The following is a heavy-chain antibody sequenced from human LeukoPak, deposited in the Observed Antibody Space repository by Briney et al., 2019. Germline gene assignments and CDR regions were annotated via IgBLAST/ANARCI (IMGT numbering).Heavy chain of an antibody. CDR2: IRYDGSNK. CDR3: AKDLENIVVVPASFDY. V-gene: IGHV3-30*02. Sequence: GGSLRLSCAASGFTFSSYAMHWVRQAPGKGLEWVAFIRYDGSNKYYADSVKGRFTISRDNSKNTLYLQMNSLRAEDTAVYYCAKDLENIVVVPASFDYWGQGTLVTVSS. D-gene: IGHD2-2*01. CDR1: GFTFSSYA. J-gene: IGHJ4*02.